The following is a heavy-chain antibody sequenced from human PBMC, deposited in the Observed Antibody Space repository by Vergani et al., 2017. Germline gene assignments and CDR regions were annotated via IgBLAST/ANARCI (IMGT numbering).Heavy chain of an antibody. CDR1: GFRFSDYG. D-gene: IGHD6-19*01. J-gene: IGHJ4*02. CDR2: ISYDGDTT. Sequence: HVQMVESGGGVVQPGRSLRLSCAVSGFRFSDYGMHWVRQAPGRGLEWVALISYDGDTTYYEDSVKGRFTISRDNSKNTLYLQMNSLRAEDTAVYYCAKVLSRRIAVAGTHDYWGQGTLVTVSS. V-gene: IGHV3-30*18. CDR3: AKVLSRRIAVAGTHDY.